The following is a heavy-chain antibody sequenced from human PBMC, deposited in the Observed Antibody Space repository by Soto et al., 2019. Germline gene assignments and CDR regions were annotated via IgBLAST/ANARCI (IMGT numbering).Heavy chain of an antibody. Sequence: PSETLSLSCTVSGGSISSGGYYWSWIRQHPGKGLEWIGYIYYSGNTYYNPSLKSRVAMSVDTSKNQFSLKLSSVTAADTAVYYCARDNGYSYGYTLDHWGQGTLVTVS. CDR3: ARDNGYSYGYTLDH. V-gene: IGHV4-31*03. J-gene: IGHJ4*02. CDR2: IYYSGNT. CDR1: GGSISSGGYY. D-gene: IGHD5-18*01.